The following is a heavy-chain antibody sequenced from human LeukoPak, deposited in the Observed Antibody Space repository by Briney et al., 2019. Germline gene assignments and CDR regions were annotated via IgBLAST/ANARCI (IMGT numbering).Heavy chain of an antibody. D-gene: IGHD4-17*01. CDR1: GGSISSGDYY. CDR2: IYYSGST. CDR3: ARGRDYVGRYFDY. Sequence: SETLSLTCTVSGGSISSGDYYWSWIRQPPGKGLEWIGYIYYSGSTYYNPSLKSRVTISVDTSKNQFSLKLSSATAADTAVYYCARGRDYVGRYFDYWGQGTLVTVSS. J-gene: IGHJ4*02. V-gene: IGHV4-30-4*01.